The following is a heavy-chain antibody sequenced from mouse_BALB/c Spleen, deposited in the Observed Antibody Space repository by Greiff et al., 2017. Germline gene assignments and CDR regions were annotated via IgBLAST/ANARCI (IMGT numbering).Heavy chain of an antibody. CDR3: ARGYGRGFAY. V-gene: IGHV2-9*02. CDR2: IWAGGST. J-gene: IGHJ3*01. D-gene: IGHD2-12*01. CDR1: GFSLTSYG. Sequence: VQLQQSGPGLVAPSQSLSITCTVSGFSLTSYGVHWVRQPPGKGLEWLGVIWAGGSTNYNSALMSRLSISKDNSKSQVFLKMNSLQTDDTARYYCARGYGRGFAYWGQGTLVTVSA.